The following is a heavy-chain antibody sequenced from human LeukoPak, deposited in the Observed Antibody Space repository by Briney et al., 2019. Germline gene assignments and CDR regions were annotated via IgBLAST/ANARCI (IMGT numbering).Heavy chain of an antibody. CDR1: GGSSSGYY. CDR2: INHSGST. J-gene: IGHJ4*02. V-gene: IGHV4-34*01. Sequence: SETLSLTCAVYGGSSSGYYWSWIRQAPGKGLEWIGEINHSGSTNYNPSLKSRVTISVDTSKNQFSLKLSSVTAADTAVYYCARDLPWKGSPNRGFDYWGQGTLVTVSS. CDR3: ARDLPWKGSPNRGFDY. D-gene: IGHD3-10*01.